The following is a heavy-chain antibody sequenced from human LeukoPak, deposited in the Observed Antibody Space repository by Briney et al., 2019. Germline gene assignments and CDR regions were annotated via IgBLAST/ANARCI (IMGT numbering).Heavy chain of an antibody. Sequence: SETLSLTCTVSGGSISSGSYYWSWIRQPAGKGLEWIGRIYTSGSTNYNPSLKSRVTISVDTSNNQFSLKLSSVTAADTAVYYCARGTTSIPDYWGQGTLVTVSS. V-gene: IGHV4-61*02. J-gene: IGHJ4*02. CDR1: GGSISSGSYY. CDR3: ARGTTSIPDY. CDR2: IYTSGST. D-gene: IGHD1/OR15-1a*01.